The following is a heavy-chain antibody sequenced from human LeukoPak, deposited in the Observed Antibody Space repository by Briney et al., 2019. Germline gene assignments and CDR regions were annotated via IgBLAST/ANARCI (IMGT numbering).Heavy chain of an antibody. CDR2: IYHSGST. CDR1: VGSISTTSYY. CDR3: ARHAAGGYYFDY. D-gene: IGHD6-13*01. V-gene: IGHV4-39*07. J-gene: IGHJ4*02. Sequence: SETLSLACTVSVGSISTTSYYWGWIRQPPGKGLEWIGEIYHSGSTNYNPSLKSRVTISVDKSKNQFSLKLNSVTAADTAVYYCARHAAGGYYFDYWGQGTLVTVSS.